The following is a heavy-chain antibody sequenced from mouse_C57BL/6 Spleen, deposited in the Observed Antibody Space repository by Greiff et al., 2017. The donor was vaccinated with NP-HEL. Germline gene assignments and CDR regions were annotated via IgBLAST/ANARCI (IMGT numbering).Heavy chain of an antibody. CDR3: TRATFTTSQAWFAY. CDR2: ISSGGDYI. Sequence: EVMLVESGEGLVKPGGSLKLSCAASGFTFSSYAMSWVRQTPEKRLEWVAYISSGGDYIYYADTVKGRFTISRDNARNTLYLQMSSLKSEDTAMYYCTRATFTTSQAWFAYWGQGTLVTVSA. D-gene: IGHD1-1*01. CDR1: GFTFSSYA. J-gene: IGHJ3*01. V-gene: IGHV5-9-1*02.